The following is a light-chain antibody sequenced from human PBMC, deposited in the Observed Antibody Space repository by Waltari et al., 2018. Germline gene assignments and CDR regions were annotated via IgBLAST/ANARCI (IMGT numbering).Light chain of an antibody. Sequence: AIQMTQSPSSLSASVGDRVTITCRASQGIRNDLGWYQQKPGKAPKLLIYAASSLQTGVPSRFSGSGSGTDFTLTISSLQPEDFATYSCQQYNNYSPGTFGHGTKVEIK. V-gene: IGKV1-6*01. CDR3: QQYNNYSPGT. CDR2: AAS. J-gene: IGKJ1*01. CDR1: QGIRND.